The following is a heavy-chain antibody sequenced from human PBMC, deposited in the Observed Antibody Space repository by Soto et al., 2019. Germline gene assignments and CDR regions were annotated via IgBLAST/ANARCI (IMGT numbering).Heavy chain of an antibody. CDR2: IIPIFGTA. V-gene: IGHV1-69*01. D-gene: IGHD2-2*02. CDR3: ERDRCSSTSCYRGHGMDV. Sequence: QVQLVQSGAEVKKPGSSVKVSCKASGGTFSSYAISWVRQAPGQGLEWLGGIIPIFGTANYAQKFQGRVTITAAESASTAYMELSRLRSEDTAVYYCERDRCSSTSCYRGHGMDVWGQGTTVTVCS. J-gene: IGHJ6*02. CDR1: GGTFSSYA.